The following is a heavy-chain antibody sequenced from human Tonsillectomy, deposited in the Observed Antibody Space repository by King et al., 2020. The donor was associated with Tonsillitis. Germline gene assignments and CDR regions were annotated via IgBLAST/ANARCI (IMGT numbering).Heavy chain of an antibody. J-gene: IGHJ4*02. CDR1: GGSISSYY. D-gene: IGHD3-9*01. V-gene: IGHV4-59*01. CDR3: ARGRYGYFDY. CDR2: IYYSGST. Sequence: QLQESGPGLVKPSETLSLTCTVSGGSISSYYWSWIRQPPGKVLEWIGYIYYSGSTNYNPSLRSRVTISVDTSKNQFSLKVSSVTAAETAVYYCARGRYGYFDYWGQGTLVTVSS.